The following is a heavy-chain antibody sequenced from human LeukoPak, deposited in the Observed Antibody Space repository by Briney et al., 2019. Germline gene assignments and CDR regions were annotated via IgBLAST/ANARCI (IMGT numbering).Heavy chain of an antibody. CDR1: GFTFSGYW. J-gene: IGHJ1*01. Sequence: GGSLRLSCAASGFTFSGYWMSWVRQAPGKGLEWVANINQDGSEKYYVDSVKGRFTISRDNAKNSLFLQMGSLRVADTGVYYCARESTAGYNSSWYGFRNWGQGTLVSVSS. V-gene: IGHV3-7*01. D-gene: IGHD6-13*01. CDR2: INQDGSEK. CDR3: ARESTAGYNSSWYGFRN.